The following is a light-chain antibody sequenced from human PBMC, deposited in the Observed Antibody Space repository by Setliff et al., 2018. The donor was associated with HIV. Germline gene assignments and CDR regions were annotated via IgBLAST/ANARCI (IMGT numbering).Light chain of an antibody. CDR3: FQYHSGTRT. J-gene: IGKJ1*01. Sequence: EVVLIQSPATLSVSLGKTATLSCTATETVSNKVAWYQHKPGQGPRLLIYDAYQRAADVPSRFIGRGSRTDFTLTINNVQSDDFAVYYCFQYHSGTRTFGQGTKV. CDR1: ETVSNK. CDR2: DAY. V-gene: IGKV3-15*01.